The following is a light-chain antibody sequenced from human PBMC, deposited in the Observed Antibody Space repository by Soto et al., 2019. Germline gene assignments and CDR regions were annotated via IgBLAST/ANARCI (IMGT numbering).Light chain of an antibody. CDR3: QQYNGYSRT. CDR2: DAS. J-gene: IGKJ1*01. Sequence: DIQMTQSPSTLSASVGDRITSPCRASQSIGSSLAWYQQKPGKAPNLLISDASSLERGVPSRFSGSGSGTEFTLTIRSLQPDDFATYSCQQYNGYSRTFGQGTKVDI. V-gene: IGKV1-5*01. CDR1: QSIGSS.